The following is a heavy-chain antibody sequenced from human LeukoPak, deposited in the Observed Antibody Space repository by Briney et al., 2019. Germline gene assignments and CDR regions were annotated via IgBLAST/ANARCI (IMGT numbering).Heavy chain of an antibody. D-gene: IGHD5-18*01. CDR3: ASGYTYVRLGDH. CDR2: TNLHRPTV. CDR1: GLTFINYW. Sequence: GGSLRLSCAASGLTFINYWMHWVRQTPGKGLVGVARTNLHRPTVDYADSVKGRFTISRDNAKNTLFLQMNTLRAEATAVSYCASGYTYVRLGDHWGQGTLVTVSS. V-gene: IGHV3-74*01. J-gene: IGHJ4*02.